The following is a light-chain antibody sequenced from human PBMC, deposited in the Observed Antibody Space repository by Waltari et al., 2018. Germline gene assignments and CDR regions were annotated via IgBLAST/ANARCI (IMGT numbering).Light chain of an antibody. Sequence: QSVLTQPPSASGTPGQRVTIPCSGTSSNIRSNYVYWYQQLPGTAPKLLIYRNNQRPPGVPDRFSGSKSGTSASLAISGLRSEDEADYYCAAWDDSLSGPVFGGGTKLTVL. CDR3: AAWDDSLSGPV. V-gene: IGLV1-47*01. CDR2: RNN. J-gene: IGLJ3*02. CDR1: SSNIRSNY.